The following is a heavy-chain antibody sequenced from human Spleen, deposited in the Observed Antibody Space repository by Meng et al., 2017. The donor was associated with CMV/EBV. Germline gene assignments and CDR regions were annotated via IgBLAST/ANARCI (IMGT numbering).Heavy chain of an antibody. CDR3: AREVDY. CDR1: GYTFTGYN. J-gene: IGHJ4*02. Sequence: SVKVSCKASGYTFTGYNMHWVRQAPGQGLEWMGRISPIVDLADYAQNFQGRIRITADTSTSTAYMELTSLRSEDTAVYYCAREVDYWGQGTLVTVSS. CDR2: ISPIVDLA. V-gene: IGHV1-69*04.